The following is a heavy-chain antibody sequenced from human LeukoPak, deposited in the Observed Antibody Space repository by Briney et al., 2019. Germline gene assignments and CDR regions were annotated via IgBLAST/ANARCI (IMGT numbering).Heavy chain of an antibody. J-gene: IGHJ3*02. CDR2: ISIKGDTT. D-gene: IGHD3-22*01. CDR1: GFTLSGYA. CDR3: ARGVYSSGAFDAYDI. Sequence: PGGSLRLSCAASGFTLSGYAMHWVRQGPGKGLEYVSAISIKGDTTYYANSVMGRFTISRDISKNSLFLQMGSLRPEDMAIYYCARGVYSSGAFDAYDIWGQGTMVTVSP. V-gene: IGHV3-64*01.